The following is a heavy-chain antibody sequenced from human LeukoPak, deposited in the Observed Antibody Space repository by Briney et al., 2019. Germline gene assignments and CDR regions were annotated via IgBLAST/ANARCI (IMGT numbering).Heavy chain of an antibody. Sequence: GGSLRLSCAASGFTFSNFWMHWVRQAPGKGLVWVSRINSDGSSTSYADSVKGRFTISRNNAENTLYLQMNSLRAEDTAVYFCATGQPWSSYYYDYWGQGTLVTVSS. CDR2: INSDGSST. V-gene: IGHV3-74*01. CDR3: ATGQPWSSYYYDY. J-gene: IGHJ4*02. CDR1: GFTFSNFW. D-gene: IGHD3-3*01.